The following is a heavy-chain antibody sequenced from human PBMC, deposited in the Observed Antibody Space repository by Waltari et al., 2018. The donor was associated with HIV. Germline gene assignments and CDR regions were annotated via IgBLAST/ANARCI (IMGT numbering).Heavy chain of an antibody. CDR1: GGSVSSSSYF. J-gene: IGHJ2*01. CDR2: IYYTGRA. CDR3: ARHARRVGAAYWNFDL. Sequence: QLQLQESGPGLVKPSATLSLTCTVSGGSVSSSSYFWGWIRQPPGRGLEGVWRIYYTGRAYSNPSRKSRVTISVDTSKNQFSLKVTSVTAADTAVYYCARHARRVGAAYWNFDLWGRGTLVTVSS. D-gene: IGHD1-26*01. V-gene: IGHV4-39*01.